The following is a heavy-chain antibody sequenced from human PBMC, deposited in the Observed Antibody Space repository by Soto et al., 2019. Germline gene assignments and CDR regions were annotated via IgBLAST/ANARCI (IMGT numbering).Heavy chain of an antibody. CDR2: ISYDGTNK. Sequence: GESLRLSCAASGFSISISPMHWVRQAPGKGPEWVALISYDGTNKFYADSVKGRFTISRDNSKSTLYLQVDSLRPEDAAVYYCARDPKTSGGQHWAFNYFDSWGQGTLVTVSS. CDR3: ARDPKTSGGQHWAFNYFDS. J-gene: IGHJ4*02. V-gene: IGHV3-30-3*01. D-gene: IGHD7-27*01. CDR1: GFSISISP.